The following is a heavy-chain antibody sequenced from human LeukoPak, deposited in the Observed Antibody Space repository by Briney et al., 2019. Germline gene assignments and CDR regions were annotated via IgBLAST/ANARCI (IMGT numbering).Heavy chain of an antibody. D-gene: IGHD3-22*01. CDR2: IKSDGGTT. J-gene: IGHJ4*02. Sequence: PGGSLRLSCAASGFAFSSNWMHWVRQAPGKGLVWVTGIKSDGGTTNYADSVKGRFTISRDNAKNTLFLQMDSLRAEDTAVHFCARDTSSYFDYWGQGTLVTVSS. V-gene: IGHV3-74*01. CDR3: ARDTSSYFDY. CDR1: GFAFSSNW.